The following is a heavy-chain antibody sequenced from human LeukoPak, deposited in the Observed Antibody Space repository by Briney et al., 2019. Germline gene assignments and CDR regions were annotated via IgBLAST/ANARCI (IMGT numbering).Heavy chain of an antibody. D-gene: IGHD5-24*01. CDR1: GGSISSGGYY. CDR2: IYDSGST. Sequence: PSETLSLTCTVSGGSISSGGYYWSWIRQHPGKGLEWFGYIYDSGSTYYNPSLKSRVTISVDTSKNQFSLKLSSVTAADTAVYYCARDRDGYNPFFDYWGQGTLVTVSS. J-gene: IGHJ4*01. V-gene: IGHV4-31*03. CDR3: ARDRDGYNPFFDY.